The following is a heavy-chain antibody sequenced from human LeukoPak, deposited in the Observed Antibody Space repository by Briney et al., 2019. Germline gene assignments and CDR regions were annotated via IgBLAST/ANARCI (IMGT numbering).Heavy chain of an antibody. J-gene: IGHJ4*02. CDR2: ISDSGFST. Sequence: GGSLRLSCAASGFTFSSYWMSWVRQAPGKGLEWVSAISDSGFSTYYADSVKGRFTISRDNSKNTLYLQMNSLRAEDTAVYYYAKGIRAVVVADYWGQGTLVTVSS. V-gene: IGHV3-23*01. CDR3: AKGIRAVVVADY. CDR1: GFTFSSYW. D-gene: IGHD2-15*01.